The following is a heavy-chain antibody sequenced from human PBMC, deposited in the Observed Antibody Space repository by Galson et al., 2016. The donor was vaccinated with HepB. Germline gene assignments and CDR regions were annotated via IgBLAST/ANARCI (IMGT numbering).Heavy chain of an antibody. J-gene: IGHJ4*02. CDR2: INHSGST. Sequence: SETLSLTCAVYGGSFSGYFWTWIRQSPDKGLEWIGEINHSGSTNYNPSFKSRVSISVDTSNKQFSPNMNSVTAADTGVYYCARGPSVHPVENGYCYFDLWGRGTLVTVAS. D-gene: IGHD2-8*02. CDR3: ARGPSVHPVENGYCYFDL. CDR1: GGSFSGYF. V-gene: IGHV4-34*01.